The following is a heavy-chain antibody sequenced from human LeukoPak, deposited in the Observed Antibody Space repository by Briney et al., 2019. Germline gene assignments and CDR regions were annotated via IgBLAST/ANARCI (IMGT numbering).Heavy chain of an antibody. D-gene: IGHD2-2*02. J-gene: IGHJ4*02. CDR3: AKDEDIVVVPAAITDY. V-gene: IGHV3-23*01. Sequence: PGGSLRLPCAASGFTFSSYAMSWVRQAPGKGLEWVSAISGSGGSTYYADSVKGRFTISRDNSKNTLYLQMNSLRAEDTAVYYCAKDEDIVVVPAAITDYWGQGTLVTVSS. CDR1: GFTFSSYA. CDR2: ISGSGGST.